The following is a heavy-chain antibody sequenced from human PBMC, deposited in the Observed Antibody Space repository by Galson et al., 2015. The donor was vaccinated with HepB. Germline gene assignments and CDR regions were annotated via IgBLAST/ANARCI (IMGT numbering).Heavy chain of an antibody. J-gene: IGHJ4*02. D-gene: IGHD6-13*01. CDR3: AKVQQQLPTGDY. CDR2: ISGSGGST. Sequence: SLRLSCAASGFTFSSYAMSWVRQAPGKGLEWVSAISGSGGSTYYADSVKGRFTISRDNSKNTLYLQMNSLRAEDTAVYYCAKVQQQLPTGDYWGQGTLVTVSS. CDR1: GFTFSSYA. V-gene: IGHV3-23*01.